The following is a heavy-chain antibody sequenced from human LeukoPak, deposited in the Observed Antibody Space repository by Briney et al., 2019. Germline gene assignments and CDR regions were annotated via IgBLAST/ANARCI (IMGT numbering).Heavy chain of an antibody. J-gene: IGHJ4*02. D-gene: IGHD2-15*01. CDR2: MNPNSGNT. CDR1: GYTFTSYG. CDR3: ATPAGGYCSGGSCYDY. Sequence: ASVKVSCKASGYTFTSYGISWVRQATGQGLEWMGWMNPNSGNTGYAQKLQGRVTMTRNTSISTAYMELSSLRSEDTAVYYCATPAGGYCSGGSCYDYWGQGTLVTVSS. V-gene: IGHV1-8*02.